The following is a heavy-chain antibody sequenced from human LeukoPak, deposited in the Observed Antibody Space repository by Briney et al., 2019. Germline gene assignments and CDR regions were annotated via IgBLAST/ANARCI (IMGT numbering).Heavy chain of an antibody. CDR1: GFTFSSYG. D-gene: IGHD3-10*01. CDR2: IRYDGSNK. V-gene: IGHV3-30*02. J-gene: IGHJ5*02. CDR3: ARTLDYYGSGSYWGWFDP. Sequence: PGGSLRLSCAASGFTFSSYGMHWVRQAPGKGLEWVAFIRYDGSNKYYADSVKGRFTISRDNSKNTLYLQMNSLRAEDTAVYYCARTLDYYGSGSYWGWFDPWGQGTLVTVSS.